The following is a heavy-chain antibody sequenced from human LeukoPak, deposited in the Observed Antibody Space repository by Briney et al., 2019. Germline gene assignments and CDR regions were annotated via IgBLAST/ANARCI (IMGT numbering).Heavy chain of an antibody. V-gene: IGHV4-4*02. CDR3: AVLGESLDY. D-gene: IGHD3-10*01. J-gene: IGHJ4*02. CDR1: GGSISNSNW. Sequence: SGTLSLTCAVSGGSISNSNWWSGVRQPPGKGLEWIGEIYHSGSTNYNPSLKSRVTMSVDKSKNQFSLKSTSVTAADTAVYYCAVLGESLDYWGQGTLVTVSS. CDR2: IYHSGST.